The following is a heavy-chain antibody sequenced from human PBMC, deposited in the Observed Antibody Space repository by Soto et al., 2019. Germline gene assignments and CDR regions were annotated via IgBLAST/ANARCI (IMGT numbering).Heavy chain of an antibody. J-gene: IGHJ4*02. CDR2: IYHSGST. D-gene: IGHD6-19*01. CDR1: GGSISSSNW. Sequence: ASETLSLTCAVSGGSISSSNWWSWVRQPPGKGLEWIGEIYHSGSTNYNPSLKSRVTISVDKSKNQFSLKLSSVTAADTAVYYCARDGSPYSSGWYTLDYWGQGTLVTVS. CDR3: ARDGSPYSSGWYTLDY. V-gene: IGHV4-4*02.